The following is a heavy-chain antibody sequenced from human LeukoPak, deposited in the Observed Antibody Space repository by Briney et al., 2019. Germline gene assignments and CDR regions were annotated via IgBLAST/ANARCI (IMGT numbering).Heavy chain of an antibody. Sequence: PGESLKISCKGSGYSFTTYWIGWVRQMPGRGLEWMGIIYPGDSDTRYSPSFQGQVTISADKSISTAYLQWSSLKASDTAMYYCARQFRDSSGYYSYYFDYWGQGTLVTVS. CDR3: ARQFRDSSGYYSYYFDY. J-gene: IGHJ4*02. CDR2: IYPGDSDT. V-gene: IGHV5-51*01. CDR1: GYSFTTYW. D-gene: IGHD3-22*01.